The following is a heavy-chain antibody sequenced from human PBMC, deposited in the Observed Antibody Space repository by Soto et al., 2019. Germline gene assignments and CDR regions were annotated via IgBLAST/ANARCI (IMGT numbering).Heavy chain of an antibody. CDR3: ATFYDSRGLTPSDGFDM. J-gene: IGHJ3*02. V-gene: IGHV3-53*04. CDR1: GFTVSSNY. Sequence: EVQVVESGGGLVQPGGSLRLSCAASGFTVSSNYMSWVRQAPGKGLEWVSDIYSGGSTYYADSVKGRFTISRQSTKNRLYLQMNSLTAEDTAVYFCATFYDSRGLTPSDGFDMWGQGTRVTVSP. D-gene: IGHD3-22*01. CDR2: IYSGGST.